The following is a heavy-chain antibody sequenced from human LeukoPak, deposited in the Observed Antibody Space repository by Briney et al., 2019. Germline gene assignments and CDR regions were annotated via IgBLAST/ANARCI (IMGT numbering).Heavy chain of an antibody. V-gene: IGHV3-73*01. CDR2: IRSKSNSYAT. J-gene: IGHJ4*02. D-gene: IGHD3-10*01. CDR3: TTTIYGSGKAGY. CDR1: GFTFSDSA. Sequence: GGSLRLSCAASGFTFSDSAIHWVRQASGKGLEWVGRIRSKSNSYATEYTASLEGRFTISRDGSKNTAYLQMTSLRIEDTALYYCTTTIYGSGKAGYWGPGTLVTVSS.